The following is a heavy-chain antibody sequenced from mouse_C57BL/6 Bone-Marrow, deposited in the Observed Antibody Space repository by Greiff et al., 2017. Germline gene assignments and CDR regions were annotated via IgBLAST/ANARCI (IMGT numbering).Heavy chain of an antibody. D-gene: IGHD1-1*01. Sequence: VQLPQSGAELVKPGASVKMSCKASGYTFTTYPIEWMKQNHGKSLEWIGNFHPYNNDTKYNEKFKGKATLTVEKSSSTVYLELSRLTSDDSAVYYCARSYGSSYWYFDVWGTGTTVTVSS. CDR3: ARSYGSSYWYFDV. V-gene: IGHV1-47*01. CDR1: GYTFTTYP. J-gene: IGHJ1*03. CDR2: FHPYNNDT.